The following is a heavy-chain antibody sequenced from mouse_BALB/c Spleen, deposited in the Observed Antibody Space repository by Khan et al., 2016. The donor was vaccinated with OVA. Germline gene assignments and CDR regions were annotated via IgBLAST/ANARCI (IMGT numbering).Heavy chain of an antibody. D-gene: IGHD2-13*01. CDR2: ITTYSGDT. CDR3: VRVTLRFDY. Sequence: QVQLQQSGPELVRPGVSVKISCKGSGYTFTDYGMHWVRQSPAKSLEWIGVITTYSGDTNYNQKFKGKATMTVDKSSSTDYMELARLTSDDSAIYYCVRVTLRFDYWGQGTSVTVSS. J-gene: IGHJ4*01. V-gene: IGHV1S137*01. CDR1: GYTFTDYG.